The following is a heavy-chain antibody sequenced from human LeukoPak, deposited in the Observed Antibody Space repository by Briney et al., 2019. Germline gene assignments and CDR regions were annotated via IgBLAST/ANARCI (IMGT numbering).Heavy chain of an antibody. Sequence: SVKVSCKASGGTFSSYAISWVRQAPRQGLEWMGRIIPIFGTAHYAQKFQGRVTITTDESTSTAYMELSSLRSEDTAVYYCARGVSGGYCSGGSCYGYDYWGQGTLVTVSS. V-gene: IGHV1-69*05. CDR1: GGTFSSYA. CDR3: ARGVSGGYCSGGSCYGYDY. D-gene: IGHD2-15*01. J-gene: IGHJ4*02. CDR2: IIPIFGTA.